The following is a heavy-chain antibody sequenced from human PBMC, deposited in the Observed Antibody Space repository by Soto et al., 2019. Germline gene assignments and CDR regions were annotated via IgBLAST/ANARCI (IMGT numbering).Heavy chain of an antibody. CDR1: GDTFTDYY. D-gene: IGHD2-21*02. Sequence: QVQLMQSGAEVKKPGASVKVSCKASGDTFTDYYIHWVRQAPGQGLEWMGTVNPSGGHTAYAQHFLGRVTMTRDTSTSTLYMELTSLPSDDTAVYYCARGGHVVVVTAALDYWGQGTLVTVS. CDR3: ARGGHVVVVTAALDY. J-gene: IGHJ4*02. V-gene: IGHV1-46*01. CDR2: VNPSGGHT.